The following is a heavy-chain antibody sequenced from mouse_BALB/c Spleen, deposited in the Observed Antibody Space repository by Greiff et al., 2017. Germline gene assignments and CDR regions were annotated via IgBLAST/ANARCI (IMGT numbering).Heavy chain of an antibody. Sequence: EVKLMESGGGLVQPGGSRKLSCAASGFTFSSFGMHWVRQAPEKGLEWVAYISSGSSTIYYADTVKGRFTISRDNPKNTLFLQMTSIRSEDTAMYYCARGGLSYYYAMDYWGQGTSVTVSS. D-gene: IGHD3-3*01. J-gene: IGHJ4*01. CDR3: ARGGLSYYYAMDY. V-gene: IGHV5-17*02. CDR2: ISSGSSTI. CDR1: GFTFSSFG.